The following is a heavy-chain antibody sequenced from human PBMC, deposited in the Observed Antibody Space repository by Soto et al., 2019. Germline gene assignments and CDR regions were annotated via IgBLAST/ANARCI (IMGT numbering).Heavy chain of an antibody. V-gene: IGHV4-61*01. CDR2: IYYSGST. CDR1: GGSVSSGSYY. J-gene: IGHJ6*02. Sequence: PSETLSLTCTVSGGSVSSGSYYWSWIRQPPGKGLEWIGYIYYSGSTNYNPSLKSRVTISVDTSKNQFSLKLSSVTAADTAVYYCARVDYYYYGMDVWGQGTTVTVS. CDR3: ARVDYYYYGMDV.